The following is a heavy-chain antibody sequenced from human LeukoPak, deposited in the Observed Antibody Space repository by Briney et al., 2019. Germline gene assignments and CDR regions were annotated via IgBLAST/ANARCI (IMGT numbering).Heavy chain of an antibody. CDR1: GFTFSSYA. V-gene: IGHV3-23*01. D-gene: IGHD2-2*01. CDR3: ARVTVPAARFDY. J-gene: IGHJ4*02. CDR2: ISGSGSST. Sequence: GSLRLSCAASGFTFSSYAMSWVRQAPGKGLEWVSAISGSGSSTYYADSVKGRFTISRDNSKNTLYLQMNSLRAEDTAVYYCARVTVPAARFDYWGQGALVTVSS.